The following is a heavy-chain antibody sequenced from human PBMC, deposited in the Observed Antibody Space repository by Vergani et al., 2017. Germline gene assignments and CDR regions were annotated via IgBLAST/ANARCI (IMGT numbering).Heavy chain of an antibody. J-gene: IGHJ6*02. CDR2: ISAYNGNT. Sequence: QVQLVQSGAEVKKPGASVKVSCKASGYTFTSYGISWVRQAPGQGLEGMGWISAYNGNTNYAQKLQGRGTMTTDTSTSTAYMELRSLRSDDTAVYYCARDLASGSDSGGSCYSGFGLGGMDVWGQGTTVTVSS. CDR3: ARDLASGSDSGGSCYSGFGLGGMDV. CDR1: GYTFTSYG. D-gene: IGHD2-15*01. V-gene: IGHV1-18*01.